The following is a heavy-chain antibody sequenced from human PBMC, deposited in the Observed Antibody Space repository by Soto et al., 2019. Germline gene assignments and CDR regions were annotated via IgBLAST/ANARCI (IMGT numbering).Heavy chain of an antibody. J-gene: IGHJ4*02. V-gene: IGHV1-69*02. D-gene: IGHD3-10*01. CDR1: GDTFSFYT. CDR3: ATSYGSGYRAFDY. Sequence: QVQLVQSGAEVKKPGSSVKVSCKASGDTFSFYTINWVRQAPGLGLEWVGRINPILSMSNYAQKFQGRVTMTAAKSTSTAYLELRSLRFEDTAIYYCATSYGSGYRAFDYWGQGALVTVSS. CDR2: INPILSMS.